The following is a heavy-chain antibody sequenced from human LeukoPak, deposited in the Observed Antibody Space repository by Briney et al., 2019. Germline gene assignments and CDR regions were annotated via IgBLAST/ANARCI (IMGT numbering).Heavy chain of an antibody. CDR1: GFTFSSYG. V-gene: IGHV3-30*03. Sequence: PGGSLRLSCAASGFTFSSYGMHWVRQAPGKGLVWVAVISYDGSNKYYADSVKGRFTISRDNSKNTLYLQMNSLRAEDTAVYYCASPRDYDFWSGYYTDYYYGMDVWGQGTTVTVSS. CDR3: ASPRDYDFWSGYYTDYYYGMDV. CDR2: ISYDGSNK. D-gene: IGHD3-3*01. J-gene: IGHJ6*02.